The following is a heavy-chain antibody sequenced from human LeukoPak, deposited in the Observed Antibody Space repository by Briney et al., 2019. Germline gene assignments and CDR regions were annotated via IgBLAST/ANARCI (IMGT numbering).Heavy chain of an antibody. Sequence: TSETLSLTCSVSGGSFSSSSYYWGWIRQPPGKGLEWIGSISYSGSTFYNPSLKSRVTISVDTSKNHFSLKLSSVTAADTAVYYCARHVVWSGYLGEFDPWGQGTLVTVSS. D-gene: IGHD3-3*01. CDR2: ISYSGST. CDR3: ARHVVWSGYLGEFDP. V-gene: IGHV4-39*01. J-gene: IGHJ5*02. CDR1: GGSFSSSSYY.